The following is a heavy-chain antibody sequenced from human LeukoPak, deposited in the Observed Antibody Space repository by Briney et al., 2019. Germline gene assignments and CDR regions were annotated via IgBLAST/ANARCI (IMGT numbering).Heavy chain of an antibody. V-gene: IGHV1-69*13. J-gene: IGHJ3*01. CDR1: GGTFSSYA. D-gene: IGHD3-22*01. CDR2: IIPIFGIA. Sequence: SVKVSCKASGGTFSSYAISWVRQAPGQELEWMGGIIPIFGIANYAQKFQGRVTITADESTSTAYMELSSLRSEDTAVYYCARDRDYYDSSGYYELAPWGQGTMVTVSS. CDR3: ARDRDYYDSSGYYELAP.